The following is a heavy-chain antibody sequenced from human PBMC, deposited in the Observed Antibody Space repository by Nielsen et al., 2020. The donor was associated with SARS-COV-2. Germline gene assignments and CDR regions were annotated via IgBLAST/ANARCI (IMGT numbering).Heavy chain of an antibody. V-gene: IGHV6-1*01. J-gene: IGHJ6*03. CDR2: TYYRSKWYN. CDR3: ARARGAYGDYYYYYYTDV. D-gene: IGHD4-17*01. CDR1: GDSVSSSSAA. Sequence: SETPSLTCAISGDSVSSSSAAWNWIRQSPSRGLEWLGRTYYRSKWYNDYAVSVKSRITINPDTSKNQFSLHLNSVTPEDTAVYYCARARGAYGDYYYYYYTDVWGKGTTVTVSS.